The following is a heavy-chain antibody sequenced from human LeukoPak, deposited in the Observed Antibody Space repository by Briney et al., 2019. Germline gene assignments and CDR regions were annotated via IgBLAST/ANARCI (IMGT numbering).Heavy chain of an antibody. CDR1: GYTFTSYS. J-gene: IGHJ4*02. CDR2: VNPLTGST. D-gene: IGHD5-12*01. V-gene: IGHV1-46*01. CDR3: VRGYSGHDLAY. Sequence: ASVKVSCKASGYTFTSYSMHWVRQAPGQGLEWVGIVNPLTGSTSYAQKFQGRVAVTRDTSTSTVYMEMSSLRYEDTALYYCVRGYSGHDLAYWGQGTLVTVSS.